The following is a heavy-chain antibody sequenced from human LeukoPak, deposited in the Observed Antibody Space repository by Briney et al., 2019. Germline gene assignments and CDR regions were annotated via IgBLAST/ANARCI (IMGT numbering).Heavy chain of an antibody. CDR2: IYYSGSS. V-gene: IGHV4-31*03. J-gene: IGHJ3*02. CDR1: GGSINNGGYY. CDR3: GRSEDAFDI. Sequence: SQTLSLTCTVSGGSINNGGYYWSWIRQHPGKGLEWIGYIYYSGSSYYNPSLRSRVTISVDTSKNQFSLKLSSVTAADTAVYYCGRSEDAFDIWGQGTMVTVSS.